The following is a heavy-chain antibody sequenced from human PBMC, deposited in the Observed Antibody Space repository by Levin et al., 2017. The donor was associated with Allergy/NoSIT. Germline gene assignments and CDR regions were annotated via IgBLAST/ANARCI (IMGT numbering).Heavy chain of an antibody. J-gene: IGHJ4*02. D-gene: IGHD5/OR15-5a*01. V-gene: IGHV4-31*03. Sequence: PVSGVSVSSDDYYWSWIRQHPGKGLEWIGYIRYNDSTHYNPSLKSRVTISRDTSENHFSVRLSSVTAADTAVYCCARGRNSVFLNNWGQGILVTVSS. CDR1: GVSVSSDDYY. CDR2: IRYNDST. CDR3: ARGRNSVFLNN.